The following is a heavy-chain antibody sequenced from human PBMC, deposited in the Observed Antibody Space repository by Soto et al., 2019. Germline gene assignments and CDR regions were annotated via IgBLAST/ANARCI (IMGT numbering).Heavy chain of an antibody. CDR2: MNPNSGNT. V-gene: IGHV1-8*01. CDR3: ARGWMGGFYFDY. D-gene: IGHD3-16*01. J-gene: IGHJ4*02. CDR1: GYTFTSYD. Sequence: XSVKVSFNASGYTFTSYDINLVRHSTGQGLEWMGWMNPNSGNTGYAQKFQGRVTMTRNTSISTAYMELSSMRSEDTAVYYCARGWMGGFYFDYWGQGALVTVSS.